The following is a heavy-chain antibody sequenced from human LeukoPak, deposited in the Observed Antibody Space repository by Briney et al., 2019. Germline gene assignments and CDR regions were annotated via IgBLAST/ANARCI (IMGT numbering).Heavy chain of an antibody. CDR1: GGSISSSSYY. CDR2: IYYSGST. D-gene: IGHD5-18*01. Sequence: PSETLSLTCTVSGGSISSSSYYWGWIRQPPGKGLEWIGSIYYSGSTYYNPSLKSRVTISVDTSKNQFSLKLSSVTAADTAVYYCASLRSVTPFTYWGQGTLVTVSS. J-gene: IGHJ4*02. V-gene: IGHV4-39*01. CDR3: ASLRSVTPFTY.